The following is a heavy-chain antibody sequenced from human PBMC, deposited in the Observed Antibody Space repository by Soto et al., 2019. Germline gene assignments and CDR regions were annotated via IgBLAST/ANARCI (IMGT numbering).Heavy chain of an antibody. Sequence: SETLSLTCTVSGGSISSYYWSWIRQPPGKGLEWIGYIYYSGSTNYNPSLKSRVTISVDTSKNQFSLKLSSVTAADTAVYYCWCIAAEVAANLAPFGRKNDYWGQETLVTVPS. CDR1: GGSISSYY. CDR3: WCIAAEVAANLAPFGRKNDY. J-gene: IGHJ4*02. CDR2: IYYSGST. V-gene: IGHV4-59*01. D-gene: IGHD6-13*01.